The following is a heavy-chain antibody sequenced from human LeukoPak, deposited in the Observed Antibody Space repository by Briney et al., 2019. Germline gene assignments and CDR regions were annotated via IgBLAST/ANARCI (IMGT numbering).Heavy chain of an antibody. D-gene: IGHD2-2*01. CDR1: GLTFSDYY. CDR3: ARADCSSTSCYELDY. V-gene: IGHV3-11*04. CDR2: ISSSDSTI. Sequence: GGSLRLSCAGSGLTFSDYYMSWIRQAPGKGLEWVSYISSSDSTIYYTDSVKGRFTISRDNAKNSLYLQMNSLRADDTAVYYCARADCSSTSCYELDYWGQGTLVTVSS. J-gene: IGHJ4*02.